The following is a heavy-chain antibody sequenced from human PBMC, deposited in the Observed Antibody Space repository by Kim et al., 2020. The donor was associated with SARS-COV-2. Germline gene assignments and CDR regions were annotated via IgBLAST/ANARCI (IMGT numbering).Heavy chain of an antibody. D-gene: IGHD3-9*01. Sequence: GGSLRHSCAASGFIFNNYAMHWVRQRPDKGLEWVSSISWNNDVIGYADSVKGRFTISRDNARSSLFLQMRSLRPEDTAFYFCAKDRALIRQGLSTRYFDLTLDFWGQGITVSVSS. J-gene: IGHJ4*02. V-gene: IGHV3-9*01. CDR3: AKDRALIRQGLSTRYFDLTLDF. CDR1: GFIFNNYA. CDR2: ISWNNDVI.